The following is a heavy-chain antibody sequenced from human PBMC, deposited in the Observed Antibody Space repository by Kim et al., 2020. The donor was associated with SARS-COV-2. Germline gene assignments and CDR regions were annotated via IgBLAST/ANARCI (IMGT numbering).Heavy chain of an antibody. V-gene: IGHV1-46*01. J-gene: IGHJ4*02. D-gene: IGHD6-13*01. Sequence: TYAQTFQGKFTMTRDPSTSTVYMELSSLRSDDTAVYYCARGYSASYRIDYWGQGTPVTVSS. CDR3: ARGYSASYRIDY.